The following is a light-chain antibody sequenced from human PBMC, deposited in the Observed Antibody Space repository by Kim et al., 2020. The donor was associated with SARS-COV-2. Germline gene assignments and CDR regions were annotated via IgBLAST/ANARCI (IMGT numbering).Light chain of an antibody. Sequence: GQSITISCAGTTSDVGGYNYVSWYQQHPGKAPKLIIYDVSKRPSGVSNRFSGSKSDNTASLTISGLQAEDEADYYCSSYTGSSTLVFGGGTQLTVL. CDR1: TSDVGGYNY. J-gene: IGLJ3*02. V-gene: IGLV2-14*03. CDR2: DVS. CDR3: SSYTGSSTLV.